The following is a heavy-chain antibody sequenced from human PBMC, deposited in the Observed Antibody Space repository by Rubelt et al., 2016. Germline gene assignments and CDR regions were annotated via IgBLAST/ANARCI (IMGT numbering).Heavy chain of an antibody. J-gene: IGHJ3*02. CDR3: AEGRKAARILGAFDI. CDR1: GGSISSSSYY. V-gene: IGHV4-39*07. CDR2: INHSGST. Sequence: QLQLQESGPGLVKPSETLSLTCTVSGGSISSSSYYWGWIRQPPGKGLEWIGEINHSGSTNYNPSLKSRVTISVDTSKNQFSLKLSSVTAADTAVYYCAEGRKAARILGAFDIWGQGTMVTVSS. D-gene: IGHD6-6*01.